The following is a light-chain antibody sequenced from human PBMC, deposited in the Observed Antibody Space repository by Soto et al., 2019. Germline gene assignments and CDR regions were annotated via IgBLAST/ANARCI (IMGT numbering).Light chain of an antibody. CDR3: SSYAGSNNLV. V-gene: IGLV2-8*01. J-gene: IGLJ2*01. Sequence: QSALTQPPSASGSPGQSVTISCTGTSSDVGGNNYVSWYQQHPGKAPKLMIYEVTKRPSGVPDRFSGSKSGITASLTVSGLQAEDEADYYCSSYAGSNNLVFGGGTKVTVL. CDR1: SSDVGGNNY. CDR2: EVT.